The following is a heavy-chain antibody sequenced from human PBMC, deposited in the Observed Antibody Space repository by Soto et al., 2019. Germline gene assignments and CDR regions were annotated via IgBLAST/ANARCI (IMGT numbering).Heavy chain of an antibody. V-gene: IGHV1-18*01. CDR1: GYRFETDA. J-gene: IGHJ6*02. CDR2: ISAYNIDT. D-gene: IGHD3-16*02. CDR3: ARGHGVSIVAMEV. Sequence: ASVKGSFKSSGYRFETDAMSWVRPAPGQVLEWMGWISAYNIDTYYAQKFQDRVTMTTDTSTGKAYMELRSLRSDDTAVYYCARGHGVSIVAMEVGGQGTTVTVSS.